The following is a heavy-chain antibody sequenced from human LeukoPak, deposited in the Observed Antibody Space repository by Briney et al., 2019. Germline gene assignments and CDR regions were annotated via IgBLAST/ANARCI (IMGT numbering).Heavy chain of an antibody. Sequence: GGSLRLSCAASGFTVSSNYMSWVRQAPGKGLEWVSVIYSGGSTYYADSVKGRFTISRDNSNNTLYLQMNSLRAEDTAVYYCARGPTVVTDAFDIWGQGTMVTVSS. D-gene: IGHD4-23*01. CDR3: ARGPTVVTDAFDI. V-gene: IGHV3-66*01. CDR2: IYSGGST. J-gene: IGHJ3*02. CDR1: GFTVSSNY.